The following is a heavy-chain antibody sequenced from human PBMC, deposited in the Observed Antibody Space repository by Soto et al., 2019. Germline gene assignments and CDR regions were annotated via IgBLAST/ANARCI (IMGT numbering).Heavy chain of an antibody. V-gene: IGHV3-30-3*01. CDR3: ARDRRSIAARPNWFDP. CDR2: ISYDGSNK. J-gene: IGHJ5*02. Sequence: QVQLVESGGGVVQPGRSLRLSCAASGFTFSSYATHWVRQAPGKGLEWVAVISYDGSNKYYADSVKGRFTISRDNSKNTLYLQMNSLRAEDTAVYYCARDRRSIAARPNWFDPWGQGTLVTVSS. CDR1: GFTFSSYA. D-gene: IGHD6-6*01.